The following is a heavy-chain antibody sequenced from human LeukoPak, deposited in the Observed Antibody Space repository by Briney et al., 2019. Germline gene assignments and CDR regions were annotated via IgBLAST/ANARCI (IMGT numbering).Heavy chain of an antibody. V-gene: IGHV3-30*18. CDR2: ISNDGSNK. D-gene: IGHD6-19*01. J-gene: IGHJ4*02. CDR3: AKDQYGGSAAVAGDY. Sequence: GRSLTLSCAASGFTFSSYGIHWVRQAPGKGLEWVAHISNDGSNKDYADSVRGRFTMSRDNSENTLYLQMNSLRAEDTAVYYCAKDQYGGSAAVAGDYWGQGTLVIVSS. CDR1: GFTFSSYG.